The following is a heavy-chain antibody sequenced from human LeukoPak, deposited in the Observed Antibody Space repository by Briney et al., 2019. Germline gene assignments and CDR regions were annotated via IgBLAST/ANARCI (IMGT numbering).Heavy chain of an antibody. CDR2: IHPSGGTT. Sequence: ASVKVSCKASGYTFTNYYIHWVRQAPGRGLEWMGLIHPSGGTTTYAQNFQGRITMTRDTSATTVDMDLSSLISEDTAIYYCARGRAEGRRPRASANWFDLWGKGTLVTVSS. CDR3: ARGRAEGRRPRASANWFDL. V-gene: IGHV1-46*01. J-gene: IGHJ5*02. D-gene: IGHD1-26*01. CDR1: GYTFTNYY.